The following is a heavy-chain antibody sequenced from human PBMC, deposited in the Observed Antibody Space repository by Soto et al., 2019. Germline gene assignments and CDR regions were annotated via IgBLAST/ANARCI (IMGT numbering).Heavy chain of an antibody. CDR3: ARDSECSSSSWYNWFDP. CDR1: GDSISSGDYY. J-gene: IGHJ5*02. CDR2: IYTSGST. D-gene: IGHD6-6*01. V-gene: IGHV4-61*02. Sequence: SETLSLTCTVSGDSISSGDYYWSLIRQSPGKGLEWIGRIYTSGSTNYNPSLKSRVTMSVDTSKNQFSLKLSSVTAADTAVYYCARDSECSSSSWYNWFDPWGQGTLVTVSS.